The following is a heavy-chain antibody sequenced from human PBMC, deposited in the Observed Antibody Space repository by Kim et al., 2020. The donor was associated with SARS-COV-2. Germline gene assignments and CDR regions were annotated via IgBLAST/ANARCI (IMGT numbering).Heavy chain of an antibody. Sequence: SVKVSCKASGFTFTSSTIQWVRQARGQRLEWIGWIVVDSGNTNYAQKFQERVTITRDMSTSTAYMELSRLRSEDAAVYYCAADSSGYLDAFDIWGQGT. CDR2: IVVDSGNT. V-gene: IGHV1-58*02. J-gene: IGHJ3*02. D-gene: IGHD3-22*01. CDR1: GFTFTSST. CDR3: AADSSGYLDAFDI.